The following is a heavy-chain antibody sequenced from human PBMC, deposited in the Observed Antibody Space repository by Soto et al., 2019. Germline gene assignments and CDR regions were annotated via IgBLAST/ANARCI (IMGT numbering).Heavy chain of an antibody. D-gene: IGHD3-10*01. CDR1: GFTFSSYA. Sequence: PGGSLRLSCAASGFTFSSYAMSWVRQAPGKGLEWVSAISGSGGSTYYADSVKGRFTISRDNSKNTLYLQMNSLRAEDTAVYYCARAGGLLWFGGNAFDIWGQGTMVTVSS. CDR3: ARAGGLLWFGGNAFDI. CDR2: ISGSGGST. V-gene: IGHV3-23*01. J-gene: IGHJ3*02.